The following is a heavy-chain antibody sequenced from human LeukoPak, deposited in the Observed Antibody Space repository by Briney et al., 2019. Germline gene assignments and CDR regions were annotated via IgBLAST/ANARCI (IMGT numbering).Heavy chain of an antibody. D-gene: IGHD2/OR15-2a*01. J-gene: IGHJ4*02. CDR3: ARSSLFPDY. V-gene: IGHV4-59*01. CDR1: GGSISSYY. Sequence: SETLSLTCSVSGGSISSYYWSWIRQPPGKGLEWIGYIYYSGSTNYNPSLKSRVTISVDTSKNQFSLKLSSVTAADTAVYYCARSSLFPDYWGQGTLVTVSS. CDR2: IYYSGST.